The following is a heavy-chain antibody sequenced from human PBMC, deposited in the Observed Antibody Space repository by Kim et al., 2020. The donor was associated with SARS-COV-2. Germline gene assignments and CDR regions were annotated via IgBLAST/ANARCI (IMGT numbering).Heavy chain of an antibody. J-gene: IGHJ4*02. Sequence: SVKVSCKASGGTFSSYAISWVRQAPGQGLEWMGGIIPIFGTANYAQKFQGRVTITADESTSTAYMELSSLRSEDTAVYYCASPTLQYSSGWYPYFDYWGQGTLVTVSS. CDR3: ASPTLQYSSGWYPYFDY. D-gene: IGHD6-19*01. V-gene: IGHV1-69*13. CDR2: IIPIFGTA. CDR1: GGTFSSYA.